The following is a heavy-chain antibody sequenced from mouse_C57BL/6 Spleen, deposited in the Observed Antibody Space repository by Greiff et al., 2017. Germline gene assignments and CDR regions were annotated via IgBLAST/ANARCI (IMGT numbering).Heavy chain of an antibody. Sequence: VQLQQSGPELVKPGASVKLSCKASGYTFTSYDINWVKQRPGQGLEWIGWIYPRDGSTKYNEKFKGKATLTVDTSSSTAYMELHSLTSEDSAVYFCARNYYGSWFAYWGQGTLVTVSA. CDR2: IYPRDGST. V-gene: IGHV1-85*01. CDR1: GYTFTSYD. D-gene: IGHD1-1*01. CDR3: ARNYYGSWFAY. J-gene: IGHJ3*01.